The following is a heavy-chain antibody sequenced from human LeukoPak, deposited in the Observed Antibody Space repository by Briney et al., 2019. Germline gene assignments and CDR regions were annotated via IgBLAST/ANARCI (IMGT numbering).Heavy chain of an antibody. V-gene: IGHV3-7*01. J-gene: IGHJ6*03. CDR1: GFTFSSYW. D-gene: IGHD2-15*01. Sequence: GGSLRLSCAASGFTFSSYWMSWVRQAPGKGLEWVANIKQDGSEKYYVDSAKGRFTISRDNAKNSLYLQMNSLRAEDTAVYYCASLGYCSGGSCYFYYYYYMDVWGKGTTVTVSS. CDR3: ASLGYCSGGSCYFYYYYYMDV. CDR2: IKQDGSEK.